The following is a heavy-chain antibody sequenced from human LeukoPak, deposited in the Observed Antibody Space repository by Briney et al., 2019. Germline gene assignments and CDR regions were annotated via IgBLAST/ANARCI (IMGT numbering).Heavy chain of an antibody. J-gene: IGHJ6*02. CDR1: GYTFTSYG. CDR2: VSGYNSNT. Sequence: ASVKVSCKASGYTFTSYGIIWVRQAPGQGLEWMGRVSGYNSNTKNAQKFQGRVTLTTDTSTSTAYMELRSLRSDDTAVYYCARDLTYYYGSGRESITWGGMDVWGQGTTVTVPS. V-gene: IGHV1-18*01. D-gene: IGHD3-10*01. CDR3: ARDLTYYYGSGRESITWGGMDV.